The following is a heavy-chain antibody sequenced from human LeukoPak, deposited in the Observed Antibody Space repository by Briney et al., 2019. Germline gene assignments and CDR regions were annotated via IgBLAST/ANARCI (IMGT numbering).Heavy chain of an antibody. D-gene: IGHD3-3*01. CDR2: IYYSGST. V-gene: IGHV4-59*01. CDR3: ARGYDFWSGYYTPHYYYYYMDV. J-gene: IGHJ6*03. CDR1: GGSISSYY. Sequence: SETLSLTCTVSGGSISSYYWSWIRQPPGKGLEWIGYIYYSGSTNYNPSLKSRVTISVETSKSQFSLKLSSVTAADTAVYYCARGYDFWSGYYTPHYYYYYMDVWGKGTTVTVSS.